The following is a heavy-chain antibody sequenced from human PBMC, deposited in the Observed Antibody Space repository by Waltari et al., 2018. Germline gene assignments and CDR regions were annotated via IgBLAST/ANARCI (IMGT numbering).Heavy chain of an antibody. CDR2: IRYDGSNK. J-gene: IGHJ4*02. CDR3: ARGSGYFFDY. CDR1: GFTFSSYG. V-gene: IGHV3-30*02. Sequence: QVQLVESGGGVVQPGGSLRLSCAASGFTFSSYGMHWVRQAPGKGLEWVAFIRYDGSNKYYADSVKGRFTISKDSPQNTLYLQMSSLRAEDTAVYYCARGSGYFFDYWGQGTLVTVSS. D-gene: IGHD1-1*01.